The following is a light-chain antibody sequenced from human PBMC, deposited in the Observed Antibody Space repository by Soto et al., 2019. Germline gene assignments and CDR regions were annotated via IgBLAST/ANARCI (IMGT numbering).Light chain of an antibody. CDR3: QQYASSPLT. CDR2: HAS. Sequence: EIVLTQSPGTLSLSPGERATLSCRASQTISKNYLAWYQQKPGQAPRPLIYHASTRAAGIPDRFSGIGSGTDFTLTISRLEPEDFAVYFCQQYASSPLTFGGGTKVEI. CDR1: QTISKNY. V-gene: IGKV3-20*01. J-gene: IGKJ4*01.